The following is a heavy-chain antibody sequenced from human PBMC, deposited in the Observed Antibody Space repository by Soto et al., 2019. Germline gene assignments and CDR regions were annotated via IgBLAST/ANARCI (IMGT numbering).Heavy chain of an antibody. CDR3: ARDQTVAGPTTFDY. D-gene: IGHD6-19*01. Sequence: GGSLRLSCAASGFTFSRYWMHWVRQTPGKGLVWVSRTDNTGSVTTYADSVKGRFTISRDNAKNTLYLQMNSLRAEDTAVYYCARDQTVAGPTTFDYCGQGXLVTVYS. CDR2: TDNTGSVT. CDR1: GFTFSRYW. J-gene: IGHJ4*02. V-gene: IGHV3-74*01.